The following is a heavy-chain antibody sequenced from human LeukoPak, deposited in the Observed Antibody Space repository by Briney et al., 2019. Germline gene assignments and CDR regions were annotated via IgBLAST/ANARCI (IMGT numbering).Heavy chain of an antibody. CDR2: ISGSGGST. J-gene: IGHJ4*02. D-gene: IGHD6-19*01. Sequence: GGSLRLSCAASGFTFSSYAMSWVRQATGKGLEWVSAISGSGGSTYYADSVKGRFTISRDNSKNTLYLQMNSLRAEDTAVYYCAASPESIAVAGWGQGTLVTVSS. V-gene: IGHV3-23*01. CDR1: GFTFSSYA. CDR3: AASPESIAVAG.